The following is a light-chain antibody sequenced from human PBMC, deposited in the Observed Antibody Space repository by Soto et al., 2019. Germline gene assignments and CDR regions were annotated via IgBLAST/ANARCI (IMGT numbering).Light chain of an antibody. J-gene: IGKJ4*01. V-gene: IGKV1-33*01. Sequence: DIQMTQSPSSLSASVGDSVTRTCQASQDIKNFLNWYQQKPGKAPKLLIYDAFKLDTGVPSRFSGSGSGTDFTFTISSLQPEDIATYFCQQYDSLPPTFGGGTQVEI. CDR2: DAF. CDR1: QDIKNF. CDR3: QQYDSLPPT.